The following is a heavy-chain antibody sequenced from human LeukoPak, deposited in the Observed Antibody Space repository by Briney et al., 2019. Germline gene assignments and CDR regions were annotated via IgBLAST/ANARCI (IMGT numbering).Heavy chain of an antibody. J-gene: IGHJ4*02. CDR2: IYYTGST. CDR3: ARAPIAYYYDSSGSFDY. CDR1: GGSISGFY. D-gene: IGHD3-22*01. Sequence: SETLSLTCTVFGGSISGFYWGWIRQSPGKGLESIGYIYYTGSTTYNPSLRSRVTISVDTSKSQFSLKLNSVTAADTAVYYCARAPIAYYYDSSGSFDYWGQGTLVTVSS. V-gene: IGHV4-59*01.